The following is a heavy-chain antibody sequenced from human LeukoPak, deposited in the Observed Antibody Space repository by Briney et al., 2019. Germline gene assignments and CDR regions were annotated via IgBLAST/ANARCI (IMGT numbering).Heavy chain of an antibody. Sequence: SETLSLTCTVSGVSISTSTHYWAWIRQPPGRGLEWIASMFYRGSTYYNASLRSRVTLSVDTSKNQFSLKLSSVTAADTAVYYCARREAVTKRYYFDYWGQGTLVTVS. V-gene: IGHV4-39*01. CDR3: ARREAVTKRYYFDY. CDR1: GVSISTSTHY. D-gene: IGHD2-8*01. CDR2: MFYRGST. J-gene: IGHJ4*02.